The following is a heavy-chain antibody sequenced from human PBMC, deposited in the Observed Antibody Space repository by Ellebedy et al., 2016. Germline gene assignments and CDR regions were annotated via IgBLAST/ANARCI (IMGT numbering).Heavy chain of an antibody. D-gene: IGHD2-2*02. CDR3: ARGPGYCSSTSCYRDWFDP. J-gene: IGHJ5*02. Sequence: SQTLSLTCXVYGGSFRGYYWSWIRQPPGKGLEWIGEINHSGSTNYNPSLKSRVTISVDTSKNQFSLKLSSVTAADTAVYYCARGPGYCSSTSCYRDWFDPWGQGTLVTVSS. CDR1: GGSFRGYY. V-gene: IGHV4-34*01. CDR2: INHSGST.